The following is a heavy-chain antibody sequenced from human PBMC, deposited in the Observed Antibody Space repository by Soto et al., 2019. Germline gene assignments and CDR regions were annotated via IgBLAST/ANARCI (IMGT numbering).Heavy chain of an antibody. J-gene: IGHJ6*03. CDR1: GYTFTSYD. Sequence: GASVKVSCKASGYTFTSYDINWVRQATGQGPEWMGWMNPNSGNTGYAQKFQGRVTMSRNTSISTAYMELSSLTSDDTAVYYCARAVPAAKLNMDVWGKGTTVTVSS. CDR3: ARAVPAAKLNMDV. CDR2: MNPNSGNT. V-gene: IGHV1-8*01. D-gene: IGHD2-2*01.